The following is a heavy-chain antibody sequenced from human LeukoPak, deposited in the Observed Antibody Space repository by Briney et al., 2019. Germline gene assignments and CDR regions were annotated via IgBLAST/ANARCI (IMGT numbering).Heavy chain of an antibody. Sequence: GGSLRLSCAASGFTFSRYAMSWVRQAPGKGLEWVSAISSSGGSTYYADSVKGRLTTSRDNSKNTLYLQVNSLRAEDTAVYYCARDRSSRYFDWLLYGDYWGQGTLVTVSS. CDR1: GFTFSRYA. CDR3: ARDRSSRYFDWLLYGDY. J-gene: IGHJ4*02. D-gene: IGHD3-9*01. CDR2: ISSSGGST. V-gene: IGHV3-23*01.